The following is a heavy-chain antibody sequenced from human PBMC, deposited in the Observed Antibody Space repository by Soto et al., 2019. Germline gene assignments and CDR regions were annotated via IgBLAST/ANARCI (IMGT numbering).Heavy chain of an antibody. D-gene: IGHD3-22*01. J-gene: IGHJ5*02. V-gene: IGHV4-39*01. CDR3: ARQLTYYYDSSGYYPNWFDP. CDR1: GGSISSSSYY. CDR2: IYYSGST. Sequence: SETLSLTCTVSGGSISSSSYYWGWIRQPPGKGLEWIGSIYYSGSTYYNPSLKSRVTISVDTSKNQFSLKLSSVTAADTAVYYCARQLTYYYDSSGYYPNWFDPWGQGTLVTVSS.